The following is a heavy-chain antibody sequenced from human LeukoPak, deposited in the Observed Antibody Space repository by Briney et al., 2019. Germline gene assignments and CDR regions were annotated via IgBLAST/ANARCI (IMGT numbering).Heavy chain of an antibody. CDR2: IYYSGST. D-gene: IGHD2-2*01. CDR3: ARVLGIAVVPGATEDNYFDP. CDR1: GGSISSYY. Sequence: PSETLSLTCTVSGGSISSYYWSWIRQPPGKGLEWIGYIYYSGSTNYNPSLKSRVTISVDTSKNQFSLKLSSVTAADTAVYYCARVLGIAVVPGATEDNYFDPWGQGTLVVVSS. J-gene: IGHJ5*02. V-gene: IGHV4-59*01.